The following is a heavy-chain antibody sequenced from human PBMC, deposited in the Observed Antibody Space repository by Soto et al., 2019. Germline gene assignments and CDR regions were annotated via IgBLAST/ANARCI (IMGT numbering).Heavy chain of an antibody. CDR3: ARRVGDYDILTGYYRYYFDY. V-gene: IGHV4-39*01. D-gene: IGHD3-9*01. Sequence: SETLSLTCTVSGGSISSSSYYWGWIRQPPGKGLEWIGSIYYSGSTYYNPSLKSRVTISVDTSKNQFSLKLSSVAAADTAVYYCARRVGDYDILTGYYRYYFDYWGQGTL. J-gene: IGHJ4*02. CDR2: IYYSGST. CDR1: GGSISSSSYY.